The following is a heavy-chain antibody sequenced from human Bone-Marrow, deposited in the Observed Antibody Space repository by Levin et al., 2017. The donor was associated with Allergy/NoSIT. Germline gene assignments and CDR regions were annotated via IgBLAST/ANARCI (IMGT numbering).Heavy chain of an antibody. CDR1: GFTFSSYS. V-gene: IGHV3-48*02. CDR3: ARDSIAAHASVYYYYGMDV. CDR2: ISSSSSTI. Sequence: GGSLRLSCAASGFTFSSYSMNWVRQAPGKGLEWVSYISSSSSTIYYADSVKGRFTISRDNAKNSLYLQMNSLRDEDTAVYYCARDSIAAHASVYYYYGMDVWGQGTTVTVSS. J-gene: IGHJ6*02. D-gene: IGHD6-6*01.